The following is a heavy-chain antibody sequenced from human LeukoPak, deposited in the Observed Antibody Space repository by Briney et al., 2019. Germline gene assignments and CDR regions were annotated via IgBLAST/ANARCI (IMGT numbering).Heavy chain of an antibody. V-gene: IGHV3-23*01. CDR2: ISTSGDST. D-gene: IGHD2-2*01. CDR3: ARKVYHRFDY. CDR1: GFTLSSYA. J-gene: IGHJ4*02. Sequence: PGGSLRLSCAASGFTLSSYAMTWVRQAPGKGLEWVSAISTSGDSTYYADSVRGRFTISRDNSKNTLYLQMTSLRAEDTAVYYCARKVYHRFDYWGQGTLVTVSS.